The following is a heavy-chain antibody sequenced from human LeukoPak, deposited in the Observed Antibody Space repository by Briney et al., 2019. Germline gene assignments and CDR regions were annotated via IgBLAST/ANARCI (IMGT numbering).Heavy chain of an antibody. D-gene: IGHD5-12*01. CDR3: ARDTHSGFDLADY. CDR2: IYHTGSP. CDR1: GRPMSSRNW. Sequence: SGTLSLTCAVSGRPMSSRNWWSWVRQPPGKGLEWIGEIYHTGSPNYNPSLKSRVTISVDRSKNHFYLKLTSVTAADTAMYYCARDTHSGFDLADYWGQGTLVTVSS. V-gene: IGHV4-4*02. J-gene: IGHJ4*02.